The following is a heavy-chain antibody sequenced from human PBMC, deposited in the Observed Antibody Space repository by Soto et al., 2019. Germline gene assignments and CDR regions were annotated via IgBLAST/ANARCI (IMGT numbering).Heavy chain of an antibody. CDR3: AREPKGLDY. J-gene: IGHJ4*02. Sequence: GGSLRLSCEVSGFSVTANYMSWVRQAPGKGLEWVANIKYDGSEKYYVDSLKGRFTISRDNAKNSLSLQMNSLRAEDTAVYYCAREPKGLDYWGPGTLVTVSS. V-gene: IGHV3-7*01. CDR2: IKYDGSEK. CDR1: GFSVTANY.